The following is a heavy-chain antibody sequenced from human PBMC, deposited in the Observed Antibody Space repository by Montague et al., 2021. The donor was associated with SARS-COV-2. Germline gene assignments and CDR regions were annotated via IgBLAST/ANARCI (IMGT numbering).Heavy chain of an antibody. V-gene: IGHV4-39*01. CDR1: GGSISSSSYY. J-gene: IGHJ5*02. Sequence: SKTLSLTCTASGGSISSSSYYWGWIRQPPGKGLEWIGSIYYSGSTYYNPSLKSRVTISVDTSKNQFSLKLSSVTAADTAVYYCARQEYYYDSSGYGRMDWFDPWGQGTLVTVSS. CDR2: IYYSGST. CDR3: ARQEYYYDSSGYGRMDWFDP. D-gene: IGHD3-22*01.